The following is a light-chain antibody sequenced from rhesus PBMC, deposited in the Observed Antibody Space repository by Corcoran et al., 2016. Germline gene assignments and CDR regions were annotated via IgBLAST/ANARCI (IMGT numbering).Light chain of an antibody. J-gene: IGKJ2*01. CDR3: YQHSSGYS. V-gene: IGKV1-28*02. Sequence: DIQMTQSPSSLSAPVGDTVPIICRASQGISSYVNWFQQKPGKAPKLLIYVSSSWESGVPSRFSGSVSGTDLTLTISSLEPKDVGVFHCYQHSSGYSVGQGTKVEIK. CDR2: VSS. CDR1: QGISSY.